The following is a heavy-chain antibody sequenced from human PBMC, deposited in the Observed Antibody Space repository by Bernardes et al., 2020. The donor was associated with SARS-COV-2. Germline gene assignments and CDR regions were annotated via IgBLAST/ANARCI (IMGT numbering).Heavy chain of an antibody. CDR1: GFTFSSYA. V-gene: IGHV3-30*01. CDR2: ISYDGSNK. D-gene: IGHD1-1*01. CDR3: ARDMSGTTARFDTFDI. J-gene: IGHJ3*02. Sequence: GGSLRLSCAASGFTFSSYAMHWVRQAPGKGLEWVAVISYDGSNKYYADSVKGRFTISRDNSKNTLYLQMNSLRAEDTAVYYCARDMSGTTARFDTFDIWGQGTMVTVSS.